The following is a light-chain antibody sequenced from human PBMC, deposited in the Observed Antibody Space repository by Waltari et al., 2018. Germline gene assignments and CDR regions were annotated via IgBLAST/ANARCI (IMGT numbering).Light chain of an antibody. CDR3: SSFSSSTARI. J-gene: IGLJ2*01. CDR1: SSDIGAFNF. V-gene: IGLV2-14*01. CDR2: DVS. Sequence: QSGLTQPASVSGSPGQSITISCAATSSDIGAFNFISWYQQRPGKAPELLVYDVSHRPSGVSTRFSGSKSDNTDALTISGLQAEDEAVYYCSSFSSSTARIFGGGTKVTVL.